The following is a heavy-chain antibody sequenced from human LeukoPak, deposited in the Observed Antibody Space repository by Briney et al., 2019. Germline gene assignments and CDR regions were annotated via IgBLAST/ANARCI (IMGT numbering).Heavy chain of an antibody. CDR2: IYYSGSI. D-gene: IGHD4-23*01. CDR3: ARAETTVGTLFED. Sequence: RPSQTLSLTCTVSGGSISRGGYYWSWIRQHPGKGLEWIGYIYYSGSIYYNPSLKSRVTISVATSKNQFSLKLRSVTAADTAVYYCARAETTVGTLFEDWGQGTLVTVSS. V-gene: IGHV4-31*03. CDR1: GGSISRGGYY. J-gene: IGHJ4*02.